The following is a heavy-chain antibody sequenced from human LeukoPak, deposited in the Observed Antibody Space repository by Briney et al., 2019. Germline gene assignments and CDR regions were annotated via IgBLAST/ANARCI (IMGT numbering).Heavy chain of an antibody. J-gene: IGHJ5*02. CDR2: IYYSGGT. CDR1: GGSISSYY. D-gene: IGHD6-13*01. V-gene: IGHV4-59*01. CDR3: ASGAAAGTRMKYNWFDP. Sequence: PSETLSLTCTVSGGSISSYYWGWIRQPPGKGLEWIGYIYYSGGTNYNPSLKSRVTISVDTSKNQFSLKLSSVTAADTAVYYCASGAAAGTRMKYNWFDPWGQGTLVTVSS.